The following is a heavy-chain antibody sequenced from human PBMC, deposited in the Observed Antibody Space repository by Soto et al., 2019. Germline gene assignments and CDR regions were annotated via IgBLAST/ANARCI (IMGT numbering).Heavy chain of an antibody. J-gene: IGHJ1*01. V-gene: IGHV3-33*03. D-gene: IGHD4-17*01. Sequence: QVQLVESGGGVVQPGRSLRLSCAASGFTFSSYGMHWVRQAPGKGLEWVAVIWYDGSNKYYADSVKGRFTISRDNAKNSLYLQMNSLRAEDTALYYCAKGNDYGDQEYFQHWGQGTLVTVSS. CDR1: GFTFSSYG. CDR3: AKGNDYGDQEYFQH. CDR2: IWYDGSNK.